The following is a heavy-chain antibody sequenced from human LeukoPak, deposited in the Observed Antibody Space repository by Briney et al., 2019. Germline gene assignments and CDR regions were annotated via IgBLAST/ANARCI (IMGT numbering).Heavy chain of an antibody. J-gene: IGHJ4*02. CDR1: GYSITNGYY. CDR3: ARDRSYYSDTGTDY. CDR2: IHTIGNT. V-gene: IGHV4-61*02. D-gene: IGHD3-22*01. Sequence: SETLSLTCTVSGYSITNGYYWGWIRQPAGKGLEWIGRIHTIGNTNYSPSLWRRVTISVDTSKNQFSLRLHSVTAADTAVYYCARDRSYYSDTGTDYWGQGALVTVSS.